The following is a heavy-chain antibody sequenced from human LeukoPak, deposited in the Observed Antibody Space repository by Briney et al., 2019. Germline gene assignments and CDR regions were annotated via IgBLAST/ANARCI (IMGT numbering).Heavy chain of an antibody. Sequence: SQTLSLTCAISGDSVSSNSAAWNWIRQSPSRGLEWLGRTYYRSKWYNDYAVSVKSRITINPDTSKNQFSLQLNSVTPEDTAVYYCAREGYEGTVVTNWYFDLWGRGTLVTVSS. CDR1: GDSVSSNSAA. J-gene: IGHJ2*01. D-gene: IGHD4-23*01. CDR3: AREGYEGTVVTNWYFDL. V-gene: IGHV6-1*01. CDR2: TYYRSKWYN.